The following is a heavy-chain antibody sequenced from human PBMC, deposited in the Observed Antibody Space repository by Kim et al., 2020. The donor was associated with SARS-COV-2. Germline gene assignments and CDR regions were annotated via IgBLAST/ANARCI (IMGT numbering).Heavy chain of an antibody. CDR1: GFIFSNHA. CDR2: IGGSGDNT. Sequence: GGSLRLSCEASGFIFSNHAMTWVRQAPGKGLEWLSAIGGSGDNTFYADSVRGRFTISRDNSKNTLYLQMDSLRAEDTAIYYCAKDDSDRGYYFPDSWGQGTLVTVSS. D-gene: IGHD5-18*01. CDR3: AKDDSDRGYYFPDS. J-gene: IGHJ5*01. V-gene: IGHV3-23*01.